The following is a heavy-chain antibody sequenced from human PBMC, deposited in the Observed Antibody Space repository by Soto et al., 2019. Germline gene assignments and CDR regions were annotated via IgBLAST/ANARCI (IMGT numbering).Heavy chain of an antibody. V-gene: IGHV1-69*12. D-gene: IGHD3-22*01. CDR1: GGTFSSYA. CDR2: IIPIFGTA. J-gene: IGHJ5*02. Sequence: QVQLVQSGAEVKKPGSSVKASCKASGGTFSSYAISWVRQAPGQGLEWMGGIIPIFGTANYAQKFQGRVTITADESTSTAYMELSSLRSEDTAVYYCARPTRYYYDSSGQSAWFDPWGQGTLVTVSS. CDR3: ARPTRYYYDSSGQSAWFDP.